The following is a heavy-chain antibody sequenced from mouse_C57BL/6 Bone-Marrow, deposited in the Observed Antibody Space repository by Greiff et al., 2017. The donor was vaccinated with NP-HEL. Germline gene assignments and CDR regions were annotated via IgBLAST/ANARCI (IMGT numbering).Heavy chain of an antibody. CDR1: GYTFTDYN. J-gene: IGHJ2*01. CDR3: RLTYGNYEYYFDY. V-gene: IGHV1-22*01. Sequence: EVQRVESGPELVKPGASVKMSCKASGYTFTDYNMHWVKQSHGKSLEWIGYTNPNNGGTSYNQKFKGKATLTVNKSSSTAYMELRSLTSEDSAVYYCRLTYGNYEYYFDYWGQGTTLTVSS. D-gene: IGHD2-1*01. CDR2: TNPNNGGT.